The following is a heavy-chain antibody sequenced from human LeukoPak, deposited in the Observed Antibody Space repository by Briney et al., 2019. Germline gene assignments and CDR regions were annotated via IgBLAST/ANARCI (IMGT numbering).Heavy chain of an antibody. CDR1: GYTFTGYY. J-gene: IGHJ4*02. CDR3: GIVVVVPAAIEALGY. V-gene: IGHV1-2*02. CDR2: INPNSCGT. D-gene: IGHD2-2*01. Sequence: ASVKVSCTASGYTFTGYYMHWVRQAPGQGLEWMGWINPNSCGTNYAQKSQGRVTMNWESCISTAYIELSRLRSDDPAVSYCGIVVVVPAAIEALGYWGQGTLVTVSS.